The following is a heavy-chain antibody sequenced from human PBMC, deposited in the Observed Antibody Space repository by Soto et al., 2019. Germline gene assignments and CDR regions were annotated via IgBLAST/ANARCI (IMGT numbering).Heavy chain of an antibody. CDR2: IDPSDSQT. D-gene: IGHD3-22*01. CDR1: GYSFAGYW. CDR3: ARQIYDSDTGPNFQYYFDS. V-gene: IGHV5-10-1*01. J-gene: IGHJ4*02. Sequence: GESLKISCKGSGYSFAGYWITWVRQKPGKGLEWMGRIDPSDSQTYCSPSFRGHVTISVTKSITTVFLQWSSLRASDTAMYYCARQIYDSDTGPNFQYYFDSWGQGTPVTVSA.